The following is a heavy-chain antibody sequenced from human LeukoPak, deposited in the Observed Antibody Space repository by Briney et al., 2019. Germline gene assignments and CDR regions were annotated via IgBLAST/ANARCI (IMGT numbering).Heavy chain of an antibody. CDR3: ASEGPKTLGSQHAFDI. J-gene: IGHJ3*02. CDR2: ISAYNGNT. D-gene: IGHD3-10*01. Sequence: ASVKVSCKASGYTFTSYGISWVRQAPGQGLEWMGWISAYNGNTNYAQKLQGRVTMTTDTSTSTAYMELRSLRSDDTAVYYCASEGPKTLGSQHAFDIWGQGTMVTVSS. CDR1: GYTFTSYG. V-gene: IGHV1-18*01.